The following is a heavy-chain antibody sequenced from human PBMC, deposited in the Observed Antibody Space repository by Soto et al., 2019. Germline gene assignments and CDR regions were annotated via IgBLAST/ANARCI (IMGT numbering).Heavy chain of an antibody. CDR1: GFTFSNYD. J-gene: IGHJ6*01. Sequence: EVQLLESGGGLVQPGGSLRLSCAASGFTFSNYDMSWVRQAPGKGLEWVAVISGGGGSTYYADSVKGRFTISRDDTKKKLDLHVNSRRAEDTGVYCCVKGGWLGVWGQGTTGNGSS. CDR2: ISGGGGST. V-gene: IGHV3-23*01. D-gene: IGHD3-10*01. CDR3: VKGGWLGV.